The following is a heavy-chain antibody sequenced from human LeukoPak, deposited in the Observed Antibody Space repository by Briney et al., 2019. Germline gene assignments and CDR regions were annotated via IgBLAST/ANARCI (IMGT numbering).Heavy chain of an antibody. CDR1: GFIFDNFA. J-gene: IGHJ4*02. Sequence: GGSLRLSCAASGFIFDNFAIHWVRQAPGKGLEWVSIVSFDGTNNFYADSVKGRFTVSRDHSKNTVYLHMHSLRPDDTAVYFCARDRNVVGADFDYWGQGTLVTVSS. D-gene: IGHD2-15*01. CDR3: ARDRNVVGADFDY. V-gene: IGHV3-30*04. CDR2: VSFDGTNN.